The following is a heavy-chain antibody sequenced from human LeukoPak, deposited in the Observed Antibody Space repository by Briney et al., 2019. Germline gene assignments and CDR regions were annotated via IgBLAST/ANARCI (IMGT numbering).Heavy chain of an antibody. CDR1: GFTFSTYG. D-gene: IGHD3-22*01. CDR2: ISYGGSNK. Sequence: GRSLRLSCAASGFTFSTYGMHWVRQAPGKGLEWVAVISYGGSNKYYADSVKGRFTISRDNSKNTLYLQMNSLRAEDTAVYYCAKGYYALDYWGQGTLVTVSS. V-gene: IGHV3-30*18. J-gene: IGHJ4*02. CDR3: AKGYYALDY.